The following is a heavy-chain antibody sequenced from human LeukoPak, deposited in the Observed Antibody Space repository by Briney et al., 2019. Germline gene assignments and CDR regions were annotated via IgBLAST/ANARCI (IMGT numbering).Heavy chain of an antibody. CDR3: AKPLGVAVAKDAFDI. CDR2: VSSSAYTK. Sequence: GGSLRLSCAASGFTFSDYYMSWIRQAPGKGLEWISYVSSSAYTKYYADSVEGRFTVSRDNAKNSLFLQLNSLRAEDTAVYYCAKPLGVAVAKDAFDIWGQGTVVTVSS. J-gene: IGHJ3*02. D-gene: IGHD6-19*01. V-gene: IGHV3-11*01. CDR1: GFTFSDYY.